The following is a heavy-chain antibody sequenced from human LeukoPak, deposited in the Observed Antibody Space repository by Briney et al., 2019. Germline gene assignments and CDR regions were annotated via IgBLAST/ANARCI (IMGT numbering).Heavy chain of an antibody. CDR1: GFLFSDAW. J-gene: IGHJ4*02. D-gene: IGHD4-17*01. Sequence: GGSLRLSCAASGFLFSDAWMSWVRQAPGKGLEWLGRIKSKASGGTTDYTAPVKGRFTISRDDSKNTLYLQMDSLQSEDTGVYYCGRQAAYGDSGIAFWSQGTLVTVSS. V-gene: IGHV3-15*01. CDR3: GRQAAYGDSGIAF. CDR2: IKSKASGGTT.